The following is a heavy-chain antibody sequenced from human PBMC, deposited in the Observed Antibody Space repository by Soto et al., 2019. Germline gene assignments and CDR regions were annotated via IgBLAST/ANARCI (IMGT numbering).Heavy chain of an antibody. V-gene: IGHV1-3*01. CDR1: GDRYTSYA. J-gene: IGHJ6*02. CDR3: ARDPSYYGMDV. CDR2: INAGNGNT. Sequence: TSVKVSCKACGDRYTSYAMHWVRQAPGQRLEWMGWINAGNGNTKYSQKFQGRVTITRDTSASTAYMELSSLRSEDTAVYYCARDPSYYGMDVWGQGTTVTVSS.